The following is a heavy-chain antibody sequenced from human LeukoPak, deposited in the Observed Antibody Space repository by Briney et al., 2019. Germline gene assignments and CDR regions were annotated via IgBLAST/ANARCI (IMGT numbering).Heavy chain of an antibody. D-gene: IGHD2-21*02. J-gene: IGHJ3*02. Sequence: GESLNISFQGSGFSLTNYRIGWVRPVPGKGLDWMGIIYPGDSDTRYSPSFQGQVTLSADKSMNTAHLQWSSLKASDTPMYSCARQYCGGDCYPEPDAFDIWGQGQWSPSLQ. CDR1: GFSLTNYR. CDR3: ARQYCGGDCYPEPDAFDI. V-gene: IGHV5-51*01. CDR2: IYPGDSDT.